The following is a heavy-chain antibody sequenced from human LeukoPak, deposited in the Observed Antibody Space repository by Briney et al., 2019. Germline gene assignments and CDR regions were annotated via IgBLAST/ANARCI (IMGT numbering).Heavy chain of an antibody. Sequence: SETLSLTCNVSGDSITDYYWSWIRQPPGEGLEWIGFIYHSGNTNYNPSLASRVTLSLDTSKTQLSLRLASVTAADSAVYYCAREEGIAAAGALEYWGQGLLVTVSS. D-gene: IGHD6-13*01. CDR2: IYHSGNT. CDR1: GDSITDYY. CDR3: AREEGIAAAGALEY. V-gene: IGHV4-59*01. J-gene: IGHJ4*02.